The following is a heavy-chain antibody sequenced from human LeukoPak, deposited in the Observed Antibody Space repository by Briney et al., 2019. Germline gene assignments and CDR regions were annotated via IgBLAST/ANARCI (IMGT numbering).Heavy chain of an antibody. V-gene: IGHV3-30-3*01. D-gene: IGHD6-6*01. J-gene: IGHJ4*02. CDR2: ISYDGSNK. CDR1: GFTFSSYA. Sequence: GGSLRLSCAASGFTFSSYAMHWVRQAPGKGLEWVAVISYDGSNKYYADSVKGRFTISRDNSKNTLYLQMNSLRAEDTAVYYCARDPTFIAAEYYFDYWGQGTLVTVSS. CDR3: ARDPTFIAAEYYFDY.